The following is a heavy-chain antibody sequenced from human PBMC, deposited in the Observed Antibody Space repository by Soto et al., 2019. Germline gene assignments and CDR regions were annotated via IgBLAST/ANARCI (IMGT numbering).Heavy chain of an antibody. CDR3: ARDGISSSSTVFHYSYGMDV. Sequence: ASVKVSCKASGYTFTGYYMHWVRQAPGQGLEWMGWINPNSGGTNYAQKFQGRVTMTRDTSISTAYMELSRLRSDDTAVYYCARDGISSSSTVFHYSYGMDVWGQGTTVTGSS. CDR1: GYTFTGYY. D-gene: IGHD6-6*01. J-gene: IGHJ6*02. CDR2: INPNSGGT. V-gene: IGHV1-2*02.